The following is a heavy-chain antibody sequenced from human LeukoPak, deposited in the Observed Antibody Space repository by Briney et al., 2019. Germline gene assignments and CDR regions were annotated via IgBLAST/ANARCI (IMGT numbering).Heavy chain of an antibody. CDR3: ARQYSGYDPLDY. CDR1: GGSVSSGDYY. D-gene: IGHD5-12*01. V-gene: IGHV4-30-4*01. Sequence: SETLSLTCTVSGGSVSSGDYYWSWIRQPPGKGLEWIGYISYGGSTYYNPSLKSRVTISVDTSKNQFSLKLSSVTAADTAVYYCARQYSGYDPLDYWGQGTLVTVSS. J-gene: IGHJ4*02. CDR2: ISYGGST.